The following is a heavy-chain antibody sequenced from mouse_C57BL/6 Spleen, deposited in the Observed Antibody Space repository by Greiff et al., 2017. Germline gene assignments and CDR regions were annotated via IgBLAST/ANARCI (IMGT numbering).Heavy chain of an antibody. J-gene: IGHJ4*01. Sequence: QVHVKQSGAELARPGASVKLSCKASGYTFTSYGISWVKQRTGQGLEWIGEIYPRSGNTYYNEKFKGKATLTADKSSSTAYMELRSLTSEDSAVYFCARLRADGGYAMDYWGQGTSVTVSS. V-gene: IGHV1-81*01. CDR2: IYPRSGNT. CDR3: ARLRADGGYAMDY. CDR1: GYTFTSYG. D-gene: IGHD1-1*02.